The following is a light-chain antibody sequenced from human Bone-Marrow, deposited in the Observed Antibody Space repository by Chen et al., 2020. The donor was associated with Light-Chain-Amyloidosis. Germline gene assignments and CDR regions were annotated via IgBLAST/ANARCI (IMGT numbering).Light chain of an antibody. V-gene: IGLV3-25*03. CDR1: DLPTKY. J-gene: IGLJ2*01. CDR3: QSADSSGTYEVI. Sequence: SYELTQPPSVSVSPGQTARITCSGDDLPTKYAYWYQQKPGQAPVLVIHRDTERPSGISERFSGSSSGTTATLTISGDQAEDEADYRCQSADSSGTYEVIFGGGTKLTVL. CDR2: RDT.